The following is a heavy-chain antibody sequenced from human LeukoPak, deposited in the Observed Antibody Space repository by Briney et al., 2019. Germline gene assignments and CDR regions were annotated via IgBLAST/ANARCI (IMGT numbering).Heavy chain of an antibody. V-gene: IGHV4-38-2*02. J-gene: IGHJ4*02. CDR2: IYHSGST. CDR3: ARTGAATASDY. CDR1: AYSISSGYY. D-gene: IGHD7-27*01. Sequence: SETLSLTCTVSAYSISSGYYWGWIRQPPGKGLECIGTIYHSGSTYYNPSLKSRVTISVDTSKNQFSLKLSSVTAADTAVYYCARTGAATASDYWGQGTLVTVSS.